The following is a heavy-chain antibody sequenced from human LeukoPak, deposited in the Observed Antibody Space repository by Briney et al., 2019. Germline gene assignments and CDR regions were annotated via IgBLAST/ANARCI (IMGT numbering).Heavy chain of an antibody. CDR1: GFTFDAFG. CDR3: AREGGQMSFFDM. V-gene: IGHV3-33*08. CDR2: IWYDGSNK. D-gene: IGHD2-15*01. J-gene: IGHJ3*02. Sequence: GGSLRLSCAASGFTFDAFGMHWVRQAPGEGLEWVAVIWYDGSNKYYAESVQGRVTISRDSSKSTLYLLMNSLTAEDTAVYYCAREGGQMSFFDMWGQGTMVTVTS.